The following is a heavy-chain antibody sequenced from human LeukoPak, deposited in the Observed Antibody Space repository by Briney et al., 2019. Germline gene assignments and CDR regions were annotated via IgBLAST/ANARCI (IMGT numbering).Heavy chain of an antibody. Sequence: GGSLRLSCAASGFTFSSYSMNWVRQAPGKGLEWVSSISSSSSSYIYYADSVKGRFTISRDNAKNSLYLQMNSLRAEDTAVYYCARGWEDSSGYYYGYWGQGTLVTVSS. D-gene: IGHD3-22*01. CDR2: ISSSSSSYI. CDR3: ARGWEDSSGYYYGY. CDR1: GFTFSSYS. J-gene: IGHJ4*02. V-gene: IGHV3-21*01.